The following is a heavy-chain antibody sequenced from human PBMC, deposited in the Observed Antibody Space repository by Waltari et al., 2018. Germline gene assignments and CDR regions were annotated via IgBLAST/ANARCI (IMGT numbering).Heavy chain of an antibody. J-gene: IGHJ6*02. Sequence: QVQLQESGPGLVKPSETLSLTCAVSGYSISRGYYWGWIRQPPGKGLEWIGSIYHSGSTYYNPSLKSRVTISVDTSKNQFSLKLSSVTAADTAVYYCARQEQLVYYYYGMDVWGQGTTVTVSS. CDR2: IYHSGST. CDR3: ARQEQLVYYYYGMDV. CDR1: GYSISRGYY. V-gene: IGHV4-38-2*01. D-gene: IGHD6-6*01.